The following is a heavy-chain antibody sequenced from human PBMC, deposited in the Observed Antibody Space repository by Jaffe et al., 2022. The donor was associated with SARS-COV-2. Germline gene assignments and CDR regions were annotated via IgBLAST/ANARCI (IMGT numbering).Heavy chain of an antibody. Sequence: QITLKESGPTLVKPTQTLTLTCTFSGFSLRTGGVGVGWIRQPPGKALEWLALIYWDGDKRYSPSLKSRLTITKDTSKNQVVLTMTNMDPVDTATYYCAHSPRINWGLDYWGQGTLVTVSS. CDR2: IYWDGDK. J-gene: IGHJ4*02. CDR1: GFSLRTGGVG. V-gene: IGHV2-5*02. CDR3: AHSPRINWGLDY. D-gene: IGHD7-27*01.